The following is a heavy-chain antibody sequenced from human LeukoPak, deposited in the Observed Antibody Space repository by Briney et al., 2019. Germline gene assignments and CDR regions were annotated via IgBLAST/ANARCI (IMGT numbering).Heavy chain of an antibody. J-gene: IGHJ4*02. CDR1: GYSISSGYY. CDR2: IYHSGST. Sequence: SETLSLTCTVSGYSISSGYYWGWIRQPPGKGLEWIGSIYHSGSTYYNPSLKSRVTISVDTSKNQFSLKLSSVTAADTAVYYCARDVGTYYYDDWGQGTLVTVSS. V-gene: IGHV4-38-2*02. D-gene: IGHD1-7*01. CDR3: ARDVGTYYYDD.